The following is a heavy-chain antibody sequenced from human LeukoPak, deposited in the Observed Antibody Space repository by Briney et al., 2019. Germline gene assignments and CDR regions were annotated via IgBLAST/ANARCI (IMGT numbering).Heavy chain of an antibody. CDR1: GVTFNRYW. D-gene: IGHD5-24*01. Sequence: GGSLRLSCADPGVTFNRYWMRGVREALGEGLEWVSEISGRGVSTYYADSVRGRCTISRENFKNTLYLQMNSLRADDTAVYYCAKRRDGYNLGNFDYWGQGTLVTVSS. V-gene: IGHV3-23*01. CDR2: ISGRGVST. CDR3: AKRRDGYNLGNFDY. J-gene: IGHJ4*02.